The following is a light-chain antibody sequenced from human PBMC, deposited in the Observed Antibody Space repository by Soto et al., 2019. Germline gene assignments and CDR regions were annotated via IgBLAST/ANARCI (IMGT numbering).Light chain of an antibody. Sequence: EIVLPQSPGTLSLSPGERATLSCTASEFLSSSYLVWYQQKPGQAPMLLIYSASRTATGIPARFSGSGSAREYTLTIITWQPDDFAVYYCQQQGTFGQGTKLEIK. CDR1: EFLSSSY. J-gene: IGKJ2*01. V-gene: IGKV3-20*01. CDR3: QQQGT. CDR2: SAS.